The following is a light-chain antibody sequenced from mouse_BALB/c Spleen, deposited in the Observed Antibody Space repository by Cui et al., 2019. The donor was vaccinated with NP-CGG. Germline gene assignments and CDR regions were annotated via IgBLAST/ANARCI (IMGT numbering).Light chain of an antibody. V-gene: IGLV1*01. J-gene: IGLJ1*01. CDR1: TGAVTTSNY. CDR3: ALWYSNHWV. CDR2: GTN. Sequence: QALLTQDYALATSPGETVTLTCRSSTGAVTTSNYANWVQEKPDHLFTGLIGGTNNRAPGVPARFSGSLIGDKAALAITGAQTEDEAIYFCALWYSNHWVFGGGTKLTVL.